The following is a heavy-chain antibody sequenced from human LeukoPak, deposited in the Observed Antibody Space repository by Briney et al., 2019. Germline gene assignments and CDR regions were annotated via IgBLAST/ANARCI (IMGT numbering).Heavy chain of an antibody. CDR3: ARDGVVDFWISYDTYNNYCYMVV. CDR1: GFTFSNYW. Sequence: GASLRLACAASGFTFSNYWVTSVRQAPGKGLESVANIKQDGSEISYVDSVKGRFTISRDNAKNSLYLQMNNLRVEDTPVYYCARDGVVDFWISYDTYNNYCYMVVWGKGTTVTVS. J-gene: IGHJ6*03. D-gene: IGHD3-3*01. V-gene: IGHV3-7*01. CDR2: IKQDGSEI.